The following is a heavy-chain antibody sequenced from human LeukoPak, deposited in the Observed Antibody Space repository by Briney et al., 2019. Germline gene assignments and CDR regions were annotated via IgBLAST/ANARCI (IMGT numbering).Heavy chain of an antibody. Sequence: SETLSLTCTVSGGSISSSSYYWGWIRQPPGKGLEWIGYIYYSGSTNYNPSLKSRVTISVDTSKNQFSLKLSSVTAADTAVYYCAREDTAMGVNWFDPWGQGTLVTVSS. D-gene: IGHD5-18*01. J-gene: IGHJ5*02. CDR1: GGSISSSSYY. V-gene: IGHV4-61*01. CDR3: AREDTAMGVNWFDP. CDR2: IYYSGST.